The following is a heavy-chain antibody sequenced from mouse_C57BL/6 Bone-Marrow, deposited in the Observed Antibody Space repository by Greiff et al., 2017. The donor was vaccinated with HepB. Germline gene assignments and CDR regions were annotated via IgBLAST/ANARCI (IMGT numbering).Heavy chain of an antibody. CDR1: GYTFTSYW. V-gene: IGHV1-52*01. CDR3: ARRYDYFWFAY. J-gene: IGHJ3*01. Sequence: QVQLKQPGAELVRPGSSVKLSCKASGYTFTSYWMHWVKQRPIQGLEWIGNIDPSDSETHYNQKFKDKATLTVDKSSSTAYMQLSSLTSEDSAVYYCARRYDYFWFAYWGQGTLVTVSA. CDR2: IDPSDSET. D-gene: IGHD2-4*01.